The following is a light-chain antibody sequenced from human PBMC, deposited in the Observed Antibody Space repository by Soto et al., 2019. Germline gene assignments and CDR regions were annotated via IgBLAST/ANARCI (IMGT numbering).Light chain of an antibody. CDR3: QQYNSYSPYT. CDR1: RSISSW. V-gene: IGKV1-5*01. J-gene: IGKJ2*01. Sequence: DIPMTQSPSTLSASVGDRVTITCRASRSISSWLAWYQQKPGKAPKLLIYDASSLESGVPSRFSGSGSGTDFTLTISSLQPDDFATYYCQQYNSYSPYTFGQGTKLEIK. CDR2: DAS.